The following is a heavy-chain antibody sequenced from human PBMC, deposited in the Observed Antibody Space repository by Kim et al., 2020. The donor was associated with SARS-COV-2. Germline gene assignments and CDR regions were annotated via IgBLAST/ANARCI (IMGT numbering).Heavy chain of an antibody. CDR2: ISYDGSNK. V-gene: IGHV3-30*18. Sequence: GGSLRLSCAASGFTFSSYGMHWVRQAPGKGLEWVAVISYDGSNKYYADSVKGRFTISRDNSKNTLYLQMNSLRAEDPAVYYCAKDGGVPDNYYYYYGMDVWGQGTTVTVSS. CDR3: AKDGGVPDNYYYYYGMDV. D-gene: IGHD2-2*01. CDR1: GFTFSSYG. J-gene: IGHJ6*02.